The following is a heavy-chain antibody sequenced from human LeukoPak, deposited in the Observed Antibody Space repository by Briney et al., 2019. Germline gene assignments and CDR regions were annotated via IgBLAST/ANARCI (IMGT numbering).Heavy chain of an antibody. CDR3: ANGGSYNWFDP. Sequence: GGSLRLSCAASGFTFSSYAMSWVRQAPGKGLEWISAISGSGGSTYYADSVKGRFTISRDNSKNTLYLQMNSLRAEDTAVYYCANGGSYNWFDPWGQGTLVTVSS. D-gene: IGHD1-26*01. V-gene: IGHV3-23*01. J-gene: IGHJ5*02. CDR1: GFTFSSYA. CDR2: ISGSGGST.